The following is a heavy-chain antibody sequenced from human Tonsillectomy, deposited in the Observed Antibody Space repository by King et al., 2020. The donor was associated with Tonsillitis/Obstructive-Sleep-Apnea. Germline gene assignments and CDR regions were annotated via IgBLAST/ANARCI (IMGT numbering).Heavy chain of an antibody. D-gene: IGHD3-22*01. CDR1: GFTFSNFW. V-gene: IGHV3-7*03. J-gene: IGHJ3*02. Sequence: VQLVESGGGLVQPGGSLRLSCAASGFTFSNFWMSWVRQAPGKGLEWVTNIKEDGSEKYYVDSVKGRFTISRDNAKNSLYLQMNSLRAEDTAVYDCARVFDYYDSSGYRAFDIWGQGKMVTVSS. CDR2: IKEDGSEK. CDR3: ARVFDYYDSSGYRAFDI.